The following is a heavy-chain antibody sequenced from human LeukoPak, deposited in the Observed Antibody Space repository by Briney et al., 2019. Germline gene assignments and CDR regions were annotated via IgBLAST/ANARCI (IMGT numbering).Heavy chain of an antibody. J-gene: IGHJ4*02. CDR2: ISYSGGTK. D-gene: IGHD4-17*01. CDR3: ARDYDYGDYPGY. V-gene: IGHV3-23*01. CDR1: GFTFSSYA. Sequence: GGSLRLSCAASGFTFSSYAMTWVRQAPGKGLEWVSGISYSGGTKYYADSVKGRFTISRDNSKNSLYLQMNSLRAEDTALYYCARDYDYGDYPGYWGQGTLVTVSS.